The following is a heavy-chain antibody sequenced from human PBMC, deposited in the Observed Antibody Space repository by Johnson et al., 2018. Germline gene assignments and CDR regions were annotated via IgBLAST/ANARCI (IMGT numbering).Heavy chain of an antibody. CDR1: GFLFSSYG. CDR3: AKGKYSATQHDVFDI. V-gene: IGHV3-30*18. J-gene: IGHJ3*02. CDR2: ISSDGSNT. D-gene: IGHD2-15*01. Sequence: VQLLESGGGVVQPGRSLRVSCAASGFLFSSYGMHWVRQAPGKGLEWQVLISSDGSNTYYADSVKGRFTISRDNSKNTVYLQMNSLRAEDTAVYYCAKGKYSATQHDVFDIWGQGTMVTVSS.